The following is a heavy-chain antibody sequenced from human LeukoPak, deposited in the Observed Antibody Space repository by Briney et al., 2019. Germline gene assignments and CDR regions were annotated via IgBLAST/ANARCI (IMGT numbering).Heavy chain of an antibody. V-gene: IGHV4-31*03. CDR2: IYYSGST. D-gene: IGHD3-9*01. CDR3: ARGTRVLRYFDWLLSAFDY. J-gene: IGHJ4*02. Sequence: SQTLSLTCTVSGGSISSGGYYWSWIRQHPGKGLEWIGYIYYSGSTNYNPSLKSRVTISVDTSKNQFSLKLSSVTAADTAVYYCARGTRVLRYFDWLLSAFDYWGQGTLVTVSS. CDR1: GGSISSGGYY.